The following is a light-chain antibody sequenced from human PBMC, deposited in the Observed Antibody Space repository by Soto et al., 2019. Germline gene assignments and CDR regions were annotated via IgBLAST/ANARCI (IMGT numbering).Light chain of an antibody. CDR1: QSVSSY. CDR2: DAS. J-gene: IGKJ4*01. Sequence: EIVLTQSPATLSLSPGERATLSCRASQSVSSYLAWYQQKPGQAPRLLIYDASNRATGIPARFSGSGSGTGVTLTISSLEPEDFAVYYCQQRSNWPPLTLGGGTKVEIK. V-gene: IGKV3-11*01. CDR3: QQRSNWPPLT.